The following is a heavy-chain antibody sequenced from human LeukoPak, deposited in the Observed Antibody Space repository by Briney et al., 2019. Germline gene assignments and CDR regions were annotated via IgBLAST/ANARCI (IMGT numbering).Heavy chain of an antibody. J-gene: IGHJ4*02. CDR3: ARDSGLLQIGLNSPLDY. CDR1: GYTFTSYD. V-gene: IGHV1-8*03. CDR2: MNPNTGST. Sequence: LWASVKVSCKASGYTFTSYDINWVRQATGQGLEWMGWMNPNTGSTGYAQKFQGRVTITGDTSISTAYMELSSLRSEDTAVYYCARDSGLLQIGLNSPLDYWGQGTLVTVSS. D-gene: IGHD3-10*01.